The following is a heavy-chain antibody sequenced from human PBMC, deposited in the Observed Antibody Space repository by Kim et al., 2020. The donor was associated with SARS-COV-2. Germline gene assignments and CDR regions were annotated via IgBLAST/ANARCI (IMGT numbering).Heavy chain of an antibody. J-gene: IGHJ4*02. V-gene: IGHV3-7*01. CDR3: VKGGGARED. Sequence: GGSLRLSCAASGFAFNSYWMTWVRQAPGKGLEWVANMSEHGGTKFYGDSVRGRFIISRDNAKNLLYLDMKKLRAEDTAVYYCVKGGGAREDWGQGTLGT. D-gene: IGHD3-16*01. CDR1: GFAFNSYW. CDR2: MSEHGGTK.